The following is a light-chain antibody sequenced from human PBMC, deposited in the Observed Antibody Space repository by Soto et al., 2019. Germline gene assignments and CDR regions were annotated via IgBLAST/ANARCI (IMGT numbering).Light chain of an antibody. CDR1: QSVSSSY. J-gene: IGKJ1*01. V-gene: IGKV3-20*01. CDR3: QQSGASTGT. Sequence: EIVLTQSQGTLSLSPGERATLSCRASQSVSSSYLAWYQHKPGQAPRLLIYGASSRAAGIPDRFSGSGSGRDFTLTSSRLEPEDFAVYYCQQSGASTGTVGQGTSVEIK. CDR2: GAS.